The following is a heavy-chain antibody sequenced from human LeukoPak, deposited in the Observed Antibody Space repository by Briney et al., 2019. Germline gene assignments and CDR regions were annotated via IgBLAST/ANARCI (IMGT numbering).Heavy chain of an antibody. CDR2: INPNSGGT. CDR1: GYTFNGYY. V-gene: IGHV1-2*02. D-gene: IGHD6-13*01. Sequence: ASVKVSCKASGYTFNGYYIHWVRQAPGQGLEWMGWINPNSGGTNYAQKFQGRVTMTRDSSISTAYMELGRLRSDDTAVYYCARALAADDPADFDYWGQGTLVTVSS. CDR3: ARALAADDPADFDY. J-gene: IGHJ4*02.